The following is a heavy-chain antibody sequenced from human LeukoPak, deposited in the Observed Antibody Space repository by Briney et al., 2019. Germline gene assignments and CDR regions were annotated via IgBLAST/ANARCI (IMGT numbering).Heavy chain of an antibody. Sequence: PGGSLRLSCAASGFTFSSYSMNWVRQAPGKGLEWVSSISSSSGYIYYADSVKGRFTISRDNAKNSLYLQMNSLRAEDTAVYYCARGLRSHGMDVWGQGTTVTVSS. CDR3: ARGLRSHGMDV. V-gene: IGHV3-21*01. CDR2: ISSSSGYI. CDR1: GFTFSSYS. J-gene: IGHJ6*02.